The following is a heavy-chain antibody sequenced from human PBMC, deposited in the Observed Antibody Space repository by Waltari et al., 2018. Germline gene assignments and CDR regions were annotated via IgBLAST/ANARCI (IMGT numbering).Heavy chain of an antibody. Sequence: EVQLLESAGGLVQPGEALRLSCAASGFSCLGFARTWVRQAPGEGLECVASVSGSGATPFYADSVKGRFTIVRDNSRDTVYLQMNSLRVDDSAVYYCAKGSRGYTNYFFDSWGQGTLVSVSS. CDR1: GFSCLGFA. V-gene: IGHV3-23*01. J-gene: IGHJ4*02. CDR3: AKGSRGYTNYFFDS. D-gene: IGHD3-16*02. CDR2: VSGSGATP.